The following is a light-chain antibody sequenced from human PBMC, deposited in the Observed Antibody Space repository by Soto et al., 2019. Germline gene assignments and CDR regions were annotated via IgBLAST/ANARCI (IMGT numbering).Light chain of an antibody. CDR3: QHYNSYSEA. Sequence: ILFTQSPSSLSASVGGRATIPCRASQGIGTSLAWYQQKPGKAPKLLIYKASTLKSGVPSRFSGSGSGTEFTLTISSLQPDDFATYYCQHYNSYSEAFGQGTKVDIK. CDR2: KAS. J-gene: IGKJ1*01. V-gene: IGKV1-5*03. CDR1: QGIGTS.